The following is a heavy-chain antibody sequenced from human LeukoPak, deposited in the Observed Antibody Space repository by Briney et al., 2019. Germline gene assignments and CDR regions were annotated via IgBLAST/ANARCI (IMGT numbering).Heavy chain of an antibody. CDR1: GYSISSGYY. D-gene: IGHD6-13*01. Sequence: SETLSLTCTVSGYSISSGYYWGWIRQPPGKGLEWIGSIYHSGSTYYNPSLKSRVTISVDTSKNQFSLKLSSVTAADTAVYYCARDIVPHSSPKGNWFDPWGQGTLVTVSS. CDR3: ARDIVPHSSPKGNWFDP. CDR2: IYHSGST. J-gene: IGHJ5*02. V-gene: IGHV4-38-2*02.